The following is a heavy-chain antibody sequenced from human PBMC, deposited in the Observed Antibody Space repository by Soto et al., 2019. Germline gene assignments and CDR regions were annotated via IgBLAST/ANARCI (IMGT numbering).Heavy chain of an antibody. CDR3: ARESPDTHYYMDV. Sequence: GGSLRLSCAASGFTFSSYWMHWVRQAPGKGLVWVSRINSDGSSTSYADSVKGRFTISRDNAKNTLYLQMNSLRAEDTAVYYCARESPDTHYYMDVWGKGTTVTVSS. V-gene: IGHV3-74*01. J-gene: IGHJ6*03. D-gene: IGHD5-18*01. CDR1: GFTFSSYW. CDR2: INSDGSST.